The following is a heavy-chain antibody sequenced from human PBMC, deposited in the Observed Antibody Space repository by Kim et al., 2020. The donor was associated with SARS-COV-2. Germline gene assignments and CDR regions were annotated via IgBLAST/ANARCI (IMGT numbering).Heavy chain of an antibody. Sequence: GGSLRLSCAASGFTFSNAWMSWVRQAPGKGLEWVGRIKRGTDGGTTDYAAPVKGRFTISRDDSRNTVYLQMISLKTEDTGVYYCTPDLLTPGPGIWDVWGQGTLVTVSS. V-gene: IGHV3-15*01. CDR1: GFTFSNAW. CDR2: IKRGTDGGTT. D-gene: IGHD1-26*01. CDR3: TPDLLTPGPGIWDV. J-gene: IGHJ4*02.